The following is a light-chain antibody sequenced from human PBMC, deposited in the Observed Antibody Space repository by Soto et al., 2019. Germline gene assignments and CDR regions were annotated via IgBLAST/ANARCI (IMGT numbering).Light chain of an antibody. J-gene: IGLJ3*02. CDR3: AAWDDSLNARV. CDR2: YDD. CDR1: SSNIGNNA. V-gene: IGLV1-36*01. Sequence: QAVVTQPPSVSEAPRQRVTISCSGSSSNIGNNAVNWYQQLPGKAPKLLIYYDDLLPSGVSDRFSGSKSGTSASLAISGLQSEDEADYYCAAWDDSLNARVFGGGTQLTVL.